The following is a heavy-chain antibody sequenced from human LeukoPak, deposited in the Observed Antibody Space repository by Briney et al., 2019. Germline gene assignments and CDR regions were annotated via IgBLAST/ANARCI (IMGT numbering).Heavy chain of an antibody. Sequence: GGSLRLSCAASGFTFDDYTMHWVRQAPGKGLEWVSLISWDGGSTYYADSVKGRLTISRDNSKNSLYLQMNSLRTEDTALYYCAKDWDSSSWYRMDVWGKGTTVTVSS. D-gene: IGHD6-13*01. CDR2: ISWDGGST. V-gene: IGHV3-43*01. CDR3: AKDWDSSSWYRMDV. J-gene: IGHJ6*03. CDR1: GFTFDDYT.